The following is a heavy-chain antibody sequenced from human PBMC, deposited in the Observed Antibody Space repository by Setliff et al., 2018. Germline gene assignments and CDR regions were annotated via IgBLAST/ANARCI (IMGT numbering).Heavy chain of an antibody. V-gene: IGHV4-59*01. J-gene: IGHJ4*02. CDR3: ARGGTYRYFDY. CDR1: DGSLSTYY. Sequence: SETLSLTCTVSDGSLSTYYWSWIRQAPGKGLEWIGHVYYSGAANYDPSLKTRVTMSVDTSKNQFSLKLSSVIAADTALYYCARGGTYRYFDYWGQGTLVTVSS. CDR2: VYYSGAA.